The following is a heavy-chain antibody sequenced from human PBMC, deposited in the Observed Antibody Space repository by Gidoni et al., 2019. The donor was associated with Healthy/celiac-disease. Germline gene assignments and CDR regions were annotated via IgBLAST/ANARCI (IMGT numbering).Heavy chain of an antibody. D-gene: IGHD2-21*01. V-gene: IGHV3-30-3*01. J-gene: IGHJ5*02. Sequence: QVQLMVSCGAVVQPGRSLRLYCAVSGYTFSSYARHWVRQAPGKGLEWFAVISYDGSTKYYADSVKGRFTISRDNSKNTLYLQMSSLRAEDTAVYYCARVLWPWGQGTLVTVSS. CDR1: GYTFSSYA. CDR2: ISYDGSTK. CDR3: ARVLWP.